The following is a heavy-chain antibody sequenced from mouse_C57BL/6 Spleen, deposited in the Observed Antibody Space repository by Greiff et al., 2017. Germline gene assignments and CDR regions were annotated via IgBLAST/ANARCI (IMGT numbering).Heavy chain of an antibody. J-gene: IGHJ2*01. CDR2: IYPSDSET. Sequence: VKLQQPGAELVRPGSSVKLSCKASGYTFTSYWMDWVKQRPGQGLEWIGNIYPSDSETHYNQKFKDKATLTVDKSSSTAYMQLSSLTSEDSAVYYCARGVDDFDDWGQGTTLTVSS. D-gene: IGHD1-1*01. CDR1: GYTFTSYW. CDR3: ARGVDDFDD. V-gene: IGHV1-61*01.